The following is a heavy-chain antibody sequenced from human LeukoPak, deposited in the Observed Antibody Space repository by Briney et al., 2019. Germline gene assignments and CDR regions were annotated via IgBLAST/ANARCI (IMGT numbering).Heavy chain of an antibody. J-gene: IGHJ4*02. CDR1: GLTFSSYG. CDR2: IWYDGSNK. V-gene: IGHV3-33*01. Sequence: GGSLRLSCAASGLTFSSYGMHWVRQAPGKGLEWVAVIWYDGSNKYYADSVKGRFTISRDNSKNTLYLQMNSLRAEDTAVYYCARDGGARGGSFDYWGQGTLVTISS. CDR3: ARDGGARGGSFDY. D-gene: IGHD2-21*01.